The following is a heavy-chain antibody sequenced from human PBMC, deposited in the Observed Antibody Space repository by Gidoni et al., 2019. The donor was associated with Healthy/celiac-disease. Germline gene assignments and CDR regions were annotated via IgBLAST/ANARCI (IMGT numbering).Heavy chain of an antibody. CDR1: GFTFSSYS. Sequence: EVQLVESGGGLVQPGGSLRLSCAASGFTFSSYSMNWVRQAPGKGLEWVSYISSSSSTIYYADSVKGRFTISRDNAKNSLYLQMNSLRAEDTAVYYCAATYYYDSSGSKGQAFDIWGQGTMVTVSS. CDR3: AATYYYDSSGSKGQAFDI. V-gene: IGHV3-48*04. CDR2: ISSSSSTI. J-gene: IGHJ3*02. D-gene: IGHD3-22*01.